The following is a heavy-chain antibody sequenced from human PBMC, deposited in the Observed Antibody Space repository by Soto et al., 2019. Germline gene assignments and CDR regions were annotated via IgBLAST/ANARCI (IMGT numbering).Heavy chain of an antibody. J-gene: IGHJ3*02. V-gene: IGHV4-31*03. D-gene: IGHD3-22*01. Sequence: QVRLQESGTGLVKPSQTLSLTCTVSGGSISSGGYYWSWIRQHPGKGLEWIGYIYYSGSTYYNPSLKSRVTISVDTSKNQFSLKLSSVTAADTAVYYCAREGYDSSGYPAGGAFDIWGQGTMVTVSS. CDR3: AREGYDSSGYPAGGAFDI. CDR2: IYYSGST. CDR1: GGSISSGGYY.